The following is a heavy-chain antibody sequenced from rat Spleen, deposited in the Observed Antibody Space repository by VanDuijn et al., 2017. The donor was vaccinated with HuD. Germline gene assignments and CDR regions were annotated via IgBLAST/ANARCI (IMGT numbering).Heavy chain of an antibody. Sequence: EVQLVGSGGGFVQPERSLKLPGEPQGFSFGNYGMPWVRQAPTKGLEWVESISYEGGSTYYRDSVKGRFTISRDIAKSTLYLQMSNLRSEDTATYYCTRALYNSGYADYWGQGVMVTVSS. CDR2: ISYEGGST. D-gene: IGHD4-3*01. CDR3: TRALYNSGYADY. V-gene: IGHV5-20*01. J-gene: IGHJ2*01. CDR1: GFSFGNYG.